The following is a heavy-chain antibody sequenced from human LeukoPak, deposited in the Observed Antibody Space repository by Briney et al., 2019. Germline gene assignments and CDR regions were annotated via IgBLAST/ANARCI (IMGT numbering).Heavy chain of an antibody. Sequence: SETLSLTCTVSGGSISSYYWSWIRQPPGKGLEWIGYIYYSGSTNYNPSLKSRVTISVDTSKNQFSLKVSSVTAADTAVYFCARDRGNYPFDYWGQGTLVTVSS. CDR3: ARDRGNYPFDY. V-gene: IGHV4-59*01. CDR2: IYYSGST. J-gene: IGHJ4*02. CDR1: GGSISSYY. D-gene: IGHD4-11*01.